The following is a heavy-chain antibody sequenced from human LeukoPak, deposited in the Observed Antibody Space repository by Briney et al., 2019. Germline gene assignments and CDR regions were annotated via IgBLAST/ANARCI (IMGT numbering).Heavy chain of an antibody. Sequence: PSETLSLTCTVSGGSISRGDNYWRWIRQHPGKGLECIGYIYYTGRTYYNPSLKSRVTISIDTSRSQFSLRLSSVTAADTAVYYCARDRSGSSSLNAFDIWGQGTMVTVSS. CDR2: IYYTGRT. D-gene: IGHD3-10*01. V-gene: IGHV4-31*03. CDR3: ARDRSGSSSLNAFDI. CDR1: GGSISRGDNY. J-gene: IGHJ3*02.